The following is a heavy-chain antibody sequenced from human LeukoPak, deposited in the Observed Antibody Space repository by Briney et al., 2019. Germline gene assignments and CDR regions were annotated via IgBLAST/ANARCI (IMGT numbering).Heavy chain of an antibody. J-gene: IGHJ4*02. D-gene: IGHD2/OR15-2a*01. CDR1: GFTFTSYG. V-gene: IGHV3-30*18. Sequence: GGSLRLSCAASGFTFTSYGMHWVRQAPGKGLEWVAVISYDGSNKYYADSVKGRFTISRDNSKNTLYLQMNSLRAEDTAVYYCAKDLTSTFDYWGQGTLVTVSS. CDR2: ISYDGSNK. CDR3: AKDLTSTFDY.